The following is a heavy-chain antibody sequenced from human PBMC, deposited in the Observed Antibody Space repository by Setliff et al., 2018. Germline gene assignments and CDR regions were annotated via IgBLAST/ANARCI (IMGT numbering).Heavy chain of an antibody. V-gene: IGHV3-7*01. J-gene: IGHJ4*02. CDR3: TRSTSGAFDY. Sequence: GGSLRLSCAASGFTFSSHWMAWVRQAPGKGLEWVANINHDGSEKYSVDSVKGLFTISRDSAKNSLSLQMNSLRAEDTAVYYCTRSTSGAFDYSGQGALVTVSS. D-gene: IGHD2-2*01. CDR2: INHDGSEK. CDR1: GFTFSSHW.